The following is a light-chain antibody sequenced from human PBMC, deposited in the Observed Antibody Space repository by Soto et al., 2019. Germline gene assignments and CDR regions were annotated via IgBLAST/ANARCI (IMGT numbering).Light chain of an antibody. J-gene: IGLJ2*01. V-gene: IGLV2-14*01. CDR3: SPYTGRGIPI. CDR2: EVT. Sequence: QSVLTQPASVSGSPGQSITISCTGTRSDIGGYDFVSWYQQHPGKAPKLLIYEVTHRPSGVSARFSGSKSGNTASLTISGLRTEDEADFYCSPYTGRGIPIFGGGTKLTVL. CDR1: RSDIGGYDF.